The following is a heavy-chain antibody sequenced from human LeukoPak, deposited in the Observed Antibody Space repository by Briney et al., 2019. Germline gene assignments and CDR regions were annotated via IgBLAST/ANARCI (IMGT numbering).Heavy chain of an antibody. V-gene: IGHV3-30*04. CDR1: GFTFSSYA. CDR2: ISYDGSNK. J-gene: IGHJ4*02. CDR3: ARGSLKYGDYYYFDY. D-gene: IGHD4-17*01. Sequence: PGGSLRLSCAASGFTFSSYAMHWVRQAPGKGLEWVAVISYDGSNKYYADSVKGRFTISRDNSKNTLYLQMNSLRAEDTAVYYCARGSLKYGDYYYFDYWGQGTLVTVSS.